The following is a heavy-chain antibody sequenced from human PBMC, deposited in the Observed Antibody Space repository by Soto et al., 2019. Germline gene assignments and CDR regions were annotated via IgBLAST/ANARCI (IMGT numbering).Heavy chain of an antibody. CDR2: IYYSGST. D-gene: IGHD4-17*01. Sequence: PSETLSLTCTVSGGSISSYYWSWIRQPPGKGLEWIGYIYYSGSTYYNPSLKSRVTISVDTSKNQFSLKLSSVTAADTAVYYCARPTTEGAFDIWGQGTMVTVSS. J-gene: IGHJ3*02. CDR1: GGSISSYY. V-gene: IGHV4-59*12. CDR3: ARPTTEGAFDI.